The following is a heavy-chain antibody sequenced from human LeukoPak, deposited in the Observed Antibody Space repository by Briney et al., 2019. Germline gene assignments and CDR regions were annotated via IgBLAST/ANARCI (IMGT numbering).Heavy chain of an antibody. CDR3: ARQGFSGFDP. CDR2: IYYTGTT. V-gene: IGHV4-59*08. D-gene: IGHD2/OR15-2a*01. Sequence: SGTLSLTCTVSGDSISRYYWSWIRQPPGKGLECIGYIYYTGTTNYNPSLKSRVTISVDTSKNQFSLKLSSVTAADTAVYYCARQGFSGFDPWGQGTLVTVSS. J-gene: IGHJ5*02. CDR1: GDSISRYY.